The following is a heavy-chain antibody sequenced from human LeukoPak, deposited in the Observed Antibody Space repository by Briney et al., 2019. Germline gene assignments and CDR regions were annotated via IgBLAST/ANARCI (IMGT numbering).Heavy chain of an antibody. CDR3: ARDGQEALFDY. V-gene: IGHV4-4*07. CDR2: IYTSGST. J-gene: IGHJ4*02. Sequence: PSETLSLTCTVSGGSISSYYWSWIRQPAGKGLEWIGRIYTSGSTNYNPSLKSRVTISVDTSKNQFSLQLNSVTAADTAVYYCARDGQEALFDYWGQGTLVTVSS. CDR1: GGSISSYY.